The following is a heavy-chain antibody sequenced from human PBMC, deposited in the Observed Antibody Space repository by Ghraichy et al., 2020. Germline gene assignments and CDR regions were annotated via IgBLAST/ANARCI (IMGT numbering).Heavy chain of an antibody. CDR2: ISWDGGST. CDR1: GFTFDDYT. CDR3: AKNTPQSGYDFWSGGMDV. J-gene: IGHJ6*02. D-gene: IGHD3-3*01. V-gene: IGHV3-43*01. Sequence: GGSLRLSCAASGFTFDDYTMHWVRQAPGKGLEWVSLISWDGGSTYYADTVKGRFTFSRDNSKNSLYLQMNSLRTEDTALYYCAKNTPQSGYDFWSGGMDVWGQGTTVTVSS.